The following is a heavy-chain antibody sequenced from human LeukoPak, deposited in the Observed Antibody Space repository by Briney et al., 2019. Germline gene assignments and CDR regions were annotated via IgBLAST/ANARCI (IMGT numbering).Heavy chain of an antibody. J-gene: IGHJ5*02. CDR2: INTNTGNP. V-gene: IGHV7-4-1*02. CDR3: ARYYDSSGYYWFDP. CDR1: GYTFTGYY. Sequence: ASVKVSCKASGYTFTGYYMHWVRQAPGQGLEWMGWINTNTGNPTYAQGFTGRFVFSLDTSVSTAYLQISSLKAEDTAVYYCARYYDSSGYYWFDPWGQGTLVTVSS. D-gene: IGHD3-22*01.